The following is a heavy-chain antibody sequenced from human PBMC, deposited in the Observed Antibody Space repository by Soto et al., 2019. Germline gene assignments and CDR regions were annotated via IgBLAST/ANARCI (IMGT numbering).Heavy chain of an antibody. CDR2: ISYDGSNK. J-gene: IGHJ4*02. D-gene: IGHD3-22*01. CDR3: VRSMIIVVRLIGIDY. Sequence: PGGSLRRSCVASGCTLRSYAMHWVRQTPGKGLEWVAVISYDGSNKHYADSVKGRFSISRDNAKNMLYLQMDSLSSEDTAVYYCVRSMIIVVRLIGIDYWGPGTLVTVSS. CDR1: GCTLRSYA. V-gene: IGHV3-30-3*01.